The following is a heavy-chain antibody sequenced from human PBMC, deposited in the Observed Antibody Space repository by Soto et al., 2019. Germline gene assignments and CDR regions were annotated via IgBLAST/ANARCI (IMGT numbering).Heavy chain of an antibody. Sequence: GGSLRLSCAASGFTFSSYGMHWVRQAPGKGLEWVAVIWYDGSNKYYADSVKGRFTISRDNSKNTLYLQMNSLRVEDTAVYYCAREVPIVVVPAAMPLPEDYGMDVWGQGTTVTVSS. V-gene: IGHV3-33*01. D-gene: IGHD2-2*01. CDR1: GFTFSSYG. CDR3: AREVPIVVVPAAMPLPEDYGMDV. CDR2: IWYDGSNK. J-gene: IGHJ6*02.